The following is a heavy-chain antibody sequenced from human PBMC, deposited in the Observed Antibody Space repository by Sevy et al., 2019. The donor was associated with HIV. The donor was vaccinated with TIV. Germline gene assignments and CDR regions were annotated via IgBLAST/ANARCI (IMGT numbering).Heavy chain of an antibody. D-gene: IGHD3-3*02. CDR3: ARVIFGVVTRPYYYYGLDV. Sequence: SETLSHTCSVSGDSINSYSWTWIRQPAGKGLEYIGRISTSGSTNYNPSLKSRVSMSIDTSKNQFSLKLNSLTAADTAVYYCARVIFGVVTRPYYYYGLDVWGQGTTVTVSS. J-gene: IGHJ6*02. V-gene: IGHV4-4*07. CDR1: GDSINSYS. CDR2: ISTSGST.